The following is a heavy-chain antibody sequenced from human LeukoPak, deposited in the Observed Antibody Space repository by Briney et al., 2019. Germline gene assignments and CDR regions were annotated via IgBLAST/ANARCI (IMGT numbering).Heavy chain of an antibody. CDR1: GYSFTSYW. CDR3: ARQKGRYYDILTGYYSDYYYGMDV. V-gene: IGHV5-51*01. CDR2: IYPGGSDT. D-gene: IGHD3-9*01. Sequence: GESLKISCKGSGYSFTSYWIGWVRQMPGKGLEWMGIIYPGGSDTRYSPSFQGQVTISADKSISTAYLQWSSLKASDTAMYYCARQKGRYYDILTGYYSDYYYGMDVWGKGTTVTVSS. J-gene: IGHJ6*04.